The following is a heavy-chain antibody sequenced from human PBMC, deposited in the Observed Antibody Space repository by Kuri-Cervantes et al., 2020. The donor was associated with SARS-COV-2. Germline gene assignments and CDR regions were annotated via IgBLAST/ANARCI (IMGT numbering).Heavy chain of an antibody. CDR3: ARDLGTIQGRDY. J-gene: IGHJ4*02. Sequence: GESLKISCTASGFTISSYTLTWVRQAPGKGLEWVSVIYSGGSTYYADSVKGRLTISRDNSKNTLYLQMNSLRAEDTAVYYCARDLGTIQGRDYWGQGTLVTVSS. V-gene: IGHV3-66*02. CDR2: IYSGGST. D-gene: IGHD1-1*01. CDR1: GFTISSYT.